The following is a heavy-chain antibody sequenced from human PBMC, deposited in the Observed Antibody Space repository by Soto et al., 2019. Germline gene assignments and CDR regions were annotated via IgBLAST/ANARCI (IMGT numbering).Heavy chain of an antibody. Sequence: EVQLVESGGGLVQPGGSLRLSCAASGFTFSSYWMHWVRQDPERGLIWVSRINSDGTTTTYAASAKGRFTISRDNAKATVYLQMNSLRVEDTAVYYCARGVVVAADGAIGYWGQGTLVTVSS. CDR2: INSDGTTT. CDR1: GFTFSSYW. CDR3: ARGVVVAADGAIGY. J-gene: IGHJ4*02. V-gene: IGHV3-74*01. D-gene: IGHD2-15*01.